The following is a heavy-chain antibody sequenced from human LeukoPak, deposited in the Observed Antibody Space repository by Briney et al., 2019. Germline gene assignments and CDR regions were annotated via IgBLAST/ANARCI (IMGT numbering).Heavy chain of an antibody. Sequence: PGGSLRLSCAASGFTFSDYNMNWVRQAPGKGLEWIAQIRSSSGAAYYADSVKGRFTTSRDNSKNTLYVQMNSLRAEDTAIYYCARGRGYRDYDRPLDYWGQGTLVTVSS. J-gene: IGHJ4*02. D-gene: IGHD5-12*01. V-gene: IGHV3-48*01. CDR1: GFTFSDYN. CDR2: IRSSSGAA. CDR3: ARGRGYRDYDRPLDY.